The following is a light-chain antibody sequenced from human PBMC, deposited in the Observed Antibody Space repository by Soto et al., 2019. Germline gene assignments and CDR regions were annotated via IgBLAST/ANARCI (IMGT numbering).Light chain of an antibody. CDR1: NSDVGSYNY. J-gene: IGLJ1*01. V-gene: IGLV2-8*01. CDR2: EVS. CDR3: SSYAGTNTRSL. Sequence: QSVLTQPPSASGSPGQSVTISCTGANSDVGSYNYVSWYQQHPGKAPKVIIYEVSKRASGVPDRFSGSKSGNTASLTVSGLQAEDEADYYCSSYAGTNTRSLFGSGTKLTVL.